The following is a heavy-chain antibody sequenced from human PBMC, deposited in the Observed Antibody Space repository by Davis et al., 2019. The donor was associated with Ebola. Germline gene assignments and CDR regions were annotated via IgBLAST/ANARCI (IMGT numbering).Heavy chain of an antibody. CDR2: IYSGGST. V-gene: IGHV3-66*01. Sequence: GESLKISCAASGFTVSSNYMSWVRQAPGKGLEWVSVIYSGGSTYYADSVKGRFTISRDNSKNTLYLQMNSLRAEDTAGYYCAAGYSSGWNIYWGQGTLVTVSS. J-gene: IGHJ4*02. CDR1: GFTVSSNY. CDR3: AAGYSSGWNIY. D-gene: IGHD6-19*01.